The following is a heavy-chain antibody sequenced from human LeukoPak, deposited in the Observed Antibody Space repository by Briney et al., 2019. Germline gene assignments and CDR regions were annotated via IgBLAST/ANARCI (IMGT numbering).Heavy chain of an antibody. CDR3: AKGGRRDGNNWHFDY. Sequence: GGSLRLSCAASGFTFSSYGMHWVRQAPGKGLEWVSSISSSSSYIYYADSVKGRFTISRDNAKNSLYLQMNSLRGEDTAVYYCAKGGRRDGNNWHFDYWGQGTLVTVSS. V-gene: IGHV3-21*01. J-gene: IGHJ4*02. CDR1: GFTFSSYG. D-gene: IGHD5-24*01. CDR2: ISSSSSYI.